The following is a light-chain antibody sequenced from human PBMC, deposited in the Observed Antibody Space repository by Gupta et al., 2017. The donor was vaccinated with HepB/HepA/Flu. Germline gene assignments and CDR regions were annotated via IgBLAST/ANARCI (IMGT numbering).Light chain of an antibody. CDR2: SIS. Sequence: QTVVTQEPSLTVSPGGTVTLTCSSSTGAVTSGYYPNWFQQKPGQPPRALIYSISSKHSWTPARFSGSLLGGKAALTLSSAQPEDEAEYYCLLYYDGWVFGGGTKLTVL. CDR3: LLYYDGWV. J-gene: IGLJ3*02. CDR1: TGAVTSGYY. V-gene: IGLV7-43*01.